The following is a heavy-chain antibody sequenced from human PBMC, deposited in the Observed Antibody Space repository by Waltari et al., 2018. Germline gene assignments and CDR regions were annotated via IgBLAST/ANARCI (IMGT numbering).Heavy chain of an antibody. CDR3: VRSYTVTTSPIAGY. V-gene: IGHV4-59*01. CDR1: GGSISGYY. J-gene: IGHJ4*02. CDR2: SGN. Sequence: QVQLQESGPGLVKPSETLSLTCPVFGGSISGYYWSWIRQPPGKGLEWIGYSGNKFNPSLKSRVTISLDTSKNQFSLKLSSVTAADTAVYYCVRSYTVTTSPIAGYWGQGTLVTVSS. D-gene: IGHD4-17*01.